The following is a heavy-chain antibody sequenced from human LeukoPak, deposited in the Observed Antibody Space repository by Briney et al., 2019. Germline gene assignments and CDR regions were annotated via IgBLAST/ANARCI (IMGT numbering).Heavy chain of an antibody. CDR3: AKGGSNGWYADH. CDR2: ISWSTATI. V-gene: IGHV3-9*03. Sequence: PGMSLRLSCVGSGFTFDDYSMHWLRQVPGKGLEWVSGISWSTATIAYADSVKGRFTISRDNAKNSLYLQMNSLRPEDMALYYCAKGGSNGWYADHWGQGTLVTVSS. CDR1: GFTFDDYS. D-gene: IGHD6-19*01. J-gene: IGHJ5*02.